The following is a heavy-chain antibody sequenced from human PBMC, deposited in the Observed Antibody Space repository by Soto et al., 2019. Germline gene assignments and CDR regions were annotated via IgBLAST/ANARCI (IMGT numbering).Heavy chain of an antibody. D-gene: IGHD2-15*01. CDR1: GYTFTGYA. CDR2: INAGNGNT. CDR3: AKGGRYCSGGSCYLPGYYYYGMDV. Sequence: ASVRVSCKASGYTFTGYAMHWVRQAPGQRLEWMGWINAGNGNTKYSQKFQGRVTITRDTSASTAYMELSSLRAEDTAVYYCAKGGRYCSGGSCYLPGYYYYGMDVWGQGTTVNVSS. V-gene: IGHV1-3*01. J-gene: IGHJ6*02.